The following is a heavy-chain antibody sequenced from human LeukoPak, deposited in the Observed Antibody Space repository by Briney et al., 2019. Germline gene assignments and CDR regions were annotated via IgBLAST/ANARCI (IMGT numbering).Heavy chain of an antibody. Sequence: PGGSLRLSCVASGFTFSSYWKYWVRQAPGKGLVWVSHISTDESSTSYADSVKGRFTISRDNAKNTLYLQMNSLRGEDTAVYYCASGGRSFGYDSWGQGTLVTVSS. CDR3: ASGGRSFGYDS. V-gene: IGHV3-74*01. CDR1: GFTFSSYW. CDR2: ISTDESST. J-gene: IGHJ4*02. D-gene: IGHD2-15*01.